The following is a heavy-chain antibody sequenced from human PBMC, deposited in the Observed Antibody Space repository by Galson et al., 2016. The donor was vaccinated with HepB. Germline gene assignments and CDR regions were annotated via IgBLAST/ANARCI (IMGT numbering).Heavy chain of an antibody. J-gene: IGHJ4*02. D-gene: IGHD2-8*01. CDR3: ARHMGYCANGVCSDLSYFDY. Sequence: SLRLSCAASRFSFSGYWMHWVRQVPGKGLVWVSRINSDGSRTRYADSVKGRFTISRDNAKNTLYLQMNSLRAEDTAVYFCARHMGYCANGVCSDLSYFDYWGQGTLVTVSS. CDR1: RFSFSGYW. CDR2: INSDGSRT. V-gene: IGHV3-74*01.